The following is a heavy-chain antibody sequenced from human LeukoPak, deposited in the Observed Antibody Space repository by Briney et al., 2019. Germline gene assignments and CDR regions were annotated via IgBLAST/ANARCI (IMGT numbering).Heavy chain of an antibody. V-gene: IGHV3-23*01. J-gene: IGHJ4*02. D-gene: IGHD4-17*01. CDR3: ATDGYGVTDF. Sequence: SGESLRLSCAASGFTFSSYAMSWVRQAPGKGLEWVSAISGSGGSTYYADSVKGRFTISRDNSKNTLYLHMNRLRAEDTAVYFCATDGYGVTDFWGQGTLVTVSS. CDR1: GFTFSSYA. CDR2: ISGSGGST.